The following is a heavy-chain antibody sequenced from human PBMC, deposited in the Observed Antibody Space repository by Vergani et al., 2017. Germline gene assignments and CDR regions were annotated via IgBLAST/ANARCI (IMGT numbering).Heavy chain of an antibody. Sequence: EVQLLESGGGLVQPGGSLRLSCAASGFTFSSYAMSWVRQAPGKGLEWVGRIKSKTDGGTTDYAAPVKGRFTISRDDSKNTLYLQMNSLKTEDTAVYYCSTELYCSSTSCYNDAFDIWGQGTMVTVSS. CDR3: STELYCSSTSCYNDAFDI. D-gene: IGHD2-2*02. CDR1: GFTFSSYA. J-gene: IGHJ3*02. CDR2: IKSKTDGGTT. V-gene: IGHV3-15*01.